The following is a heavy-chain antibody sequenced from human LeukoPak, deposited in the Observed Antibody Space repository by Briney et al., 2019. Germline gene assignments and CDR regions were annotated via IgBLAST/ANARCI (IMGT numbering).Heavy chain of an antibody. J-gene: IGHJ4*02. CDR3: ARHTSRVWYYFDY. Sequence: GGSLRLSCVASVFTFSSYAMSWVRQAPGKGLEWVSPISGIGGSTYYADSVKGRFTISRDNSNNTLSLQMNSLRAEDTAVYYCARHTSRVWYYFDYWCQGTLVTVSS. CDR1: VFTFSSYA. D-gene: IGHD6-19*01. V-gene: IGHV3-23*01. CDR2: ISGIGGST.